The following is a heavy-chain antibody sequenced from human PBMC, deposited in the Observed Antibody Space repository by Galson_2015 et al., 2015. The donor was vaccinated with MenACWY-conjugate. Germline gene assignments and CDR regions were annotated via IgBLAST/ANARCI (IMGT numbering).Heavy chain of an antibody. CDR2: ISGSGGST. Sequence: SLRLSCAASGFTFSSYAMSWVRQAPGKGLEWVSAISGSGGSTYYADSVKGRFTISRDNSKNTLYLQMNSLRAEDTAVYYCAKRPLIQQYCSGGSCSNADYWGQGTLVTVSS. V-gene: IGHV3-23*01. D-gene: IGHD2-15*01. CDR3: AKRPLIQQYCSGGSCSNADY. CDR1: GFTFSSYA. J-gene: IGHJ4*02.